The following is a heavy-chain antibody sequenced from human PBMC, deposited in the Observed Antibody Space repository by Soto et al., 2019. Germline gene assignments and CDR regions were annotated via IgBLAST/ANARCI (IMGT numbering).Heavy chain of an antibody. CDR3: AGAHYLGPKWKREGWFDP. Sequence: ASVKVSCKASGYTFTSYGISWVRQAPGQGLEWMGWISAYNGNTNYAQKLQGRVTMTTDTSTSTAYMELRSLRSDDTAVYYCAGAHYLGPKWKREGWFDPRGKRTLVTVSS. D-gene: IGHD1-20*01. CDR2: ISAYNGNT. V-gene: IGHV1-18*04. J-gene: IGHJ5*02. CDR1: GYTFTSYG.